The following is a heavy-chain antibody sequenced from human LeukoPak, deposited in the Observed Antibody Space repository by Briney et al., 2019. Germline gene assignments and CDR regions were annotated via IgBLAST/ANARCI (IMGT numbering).Heavy chain of an antibody. V-gene: IGHV1-69*01. CDR3: ARVEHYSSGWYGGHY. D-gene: IGHD6-19*01. J-gene: IGHJ4*02. Sequence: GSSVKVSCKASGGTFSSCAISWVRQAPGQGLEWMGGIIPIFGTANYAQKFQGRVTITADESTSTAYMELSSLRSEDTAVYYCARVEHYSSGWYGGHYWGQGTLVTVSS. CDR2: IIPIFGTA. CDR1: GGTFSSCA.